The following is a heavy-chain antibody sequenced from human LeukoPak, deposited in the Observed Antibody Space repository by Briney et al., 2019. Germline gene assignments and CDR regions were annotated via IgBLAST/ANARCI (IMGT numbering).Heavy chain of an antibody. CDR1: GGTFSSYA. D-gene: IGHD3-9*01. CDR3: ARCDDILCY. Sequence: GASVTVSCKASGGTFSSYAISWVRQAPGQGLEWMGRIIPILGIANYAQKFQGRVTITADKSTSTAYMELSSLRSEDTAVYYCARCDDILCYWGQGTLVTVSS. J-gene: IGHJ4*02. V-gene: IGHV1-69*04. CDR2: IIPILGIA.